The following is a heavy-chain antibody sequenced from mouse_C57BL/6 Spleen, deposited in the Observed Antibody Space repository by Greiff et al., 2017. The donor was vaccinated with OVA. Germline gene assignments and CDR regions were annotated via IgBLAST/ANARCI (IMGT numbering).Heavy chain of an antibody. V-gene: IGHV5-17*01. CDR1: GFTFSDYG. J-gene: IGHJ2*01. CDR2: ISSGSSTI. D-gene: IGHD1-1*01. Sequence: EVQVVESGGGLVKPGGSLKLSCAASGFTFSDYGMHWVRQAPEKGLEWVAYISSGSSTIYYADTVKGRFTISRDNAKNTLFLQMTSLRSEDTAMYYCARDLLLQGSSYGNYFDYWGQGTTLTVSS. CDR3: ARDLLLQGSSYGNYFDY.